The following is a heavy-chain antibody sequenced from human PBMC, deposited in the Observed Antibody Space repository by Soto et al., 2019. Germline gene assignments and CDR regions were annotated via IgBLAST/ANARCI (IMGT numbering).Heavy chain of an antibody. CDR3: ATDLITMVRGVIHY. V-gene: IGHV1-24*01. Sequence: ASVKVSCKVSRYTLTELSMHWVRQAPGKGLEWMGGFEPEDGETIYAQKFQGRVTMTEDTSTDTAYMELSSLRSEDTAVYYCATDLITMVRGVIHYWGQGTLVTVSS. J-gene: IGHJ4*02. CDR1: RYTLTELS. D-gene: IGHD3-10*01. CDR2: FEPEDGET.